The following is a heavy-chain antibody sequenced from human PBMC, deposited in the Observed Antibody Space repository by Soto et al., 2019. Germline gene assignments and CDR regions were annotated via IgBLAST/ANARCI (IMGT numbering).Heavy chain of an antibody. CDR1: GFTFRNFG. CDR2: ISYDGSNT. D-gene: IGHD5-18*01. Sequence: GGSLRLSCAASGFTFRNFGLHWVRQAPGKGLEWVAVISYDGSNTYYSDSVKGRFTISRDNFKNTLYLQMDSLRTEDTAVYYCAKGDLDTSMAMAFDYWGQGTLVTVSS. J-gene: IGHJ4*02. CDR3: AKGDLDTSMAMAFDY. V-gene: IGHV3-30*18.